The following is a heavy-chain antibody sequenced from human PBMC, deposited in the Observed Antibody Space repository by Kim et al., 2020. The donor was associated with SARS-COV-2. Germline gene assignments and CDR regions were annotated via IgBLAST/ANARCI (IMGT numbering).Heavy chain of an antibody. Sequence: KYSQRFQGRVTITRDTSANTGYMQLSSLTSEDTAVYYCARDGGSGYYEWNYWGQGTLVTVSS. D-gene: IGHD3-22*01. CDR3: ARDGGSGYYEWNY. V-gene: IGHV1-3*01. J-gene: IGHJ4*02.